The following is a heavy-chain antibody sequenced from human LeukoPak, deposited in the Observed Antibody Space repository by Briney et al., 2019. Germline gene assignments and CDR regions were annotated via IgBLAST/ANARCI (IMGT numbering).Heavy chain of an antibody. D-gene: IGHD2-2*01. CDR2: IYHSGST. V-gene: IGHV4-38-2*02. CDR1: GYSISSGYY. J-gene: IGHJ5*02. CDR3: ARDIVVVPAATYNWFDP. Sequence: NPSETLSLTCAVSGYSISSGYYWGWIRQPPGKGLEWIGSIYHSGSTYYNPSLKSRVTISVDTSKNQFSLKLSSVTAADTAVYYCARDIVVVPAATYNWFDPWGQGTLVTVSS.